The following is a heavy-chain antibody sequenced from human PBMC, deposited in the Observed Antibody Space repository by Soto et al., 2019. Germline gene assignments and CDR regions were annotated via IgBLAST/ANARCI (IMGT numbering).Heavy chain of an antibody. J-gene: IGHJ5*02. D-gene: IGHD3-9*01. CDR2: MYYSGST. Sequence: PSETLSLTCTVSGGSISSSDYYWGWIRQPPGRGPEWIGSMYYSGSTYYNPSLESRVTISVDTSKNQFSLKLSSVTAADTAVYYCARGTRYDLNWFDPWGQGTLVTVSS. V-gene: IGHV4-39*07. CDR1: GGSISSSDYY. CDR3: ARGTRYDLNWFDP.